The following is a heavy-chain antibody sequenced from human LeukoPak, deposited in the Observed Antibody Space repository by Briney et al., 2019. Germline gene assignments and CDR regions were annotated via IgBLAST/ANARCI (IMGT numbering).Heavy chain of an antibody. Sequence: GESLKISCKCFGYSFSTHWTVWVRQMPGKGLEWMGIIYPGDSDTRYSPSFQGQVTISVDKSISTAYLQSSSLKASDTAMYYCARAPRGGTSKFDYWGQGTLISVSS. CDR3: ARAPRGGTSKFDY. J-gene: IGHJ4*02. CDR1: GYSFSTHW. V-gene: IGHV5-51*01. CDR2: IYPGDSDT. D-gene: IGHD1-7*01.